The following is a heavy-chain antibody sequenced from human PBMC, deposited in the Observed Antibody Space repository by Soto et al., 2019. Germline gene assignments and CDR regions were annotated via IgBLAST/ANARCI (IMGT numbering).Heavy chain of an antibody. CDR1: DGSFTSGSYY. V-gene: IGHV4-39*01. J-gene: IGHJ3*02. CDR2: INYSGHT. D-gene: IGHD3-10*01. Sequence: QLQLQESGPGLVKPSETMPLTCTLSDGSFTSGSYYWAWIRQPPGKGLEWIGSINYSGHTFYNPSLKSRVTISVDMSKNQFSLKLSSVTAPDTAVYYCARQRAWYGEWAFDIWGQGTMVTVSS. CDR3: ARQRAWYGEWAFDI.